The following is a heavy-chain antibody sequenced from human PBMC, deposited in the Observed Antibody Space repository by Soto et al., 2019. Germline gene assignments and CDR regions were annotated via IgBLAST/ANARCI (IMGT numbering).Heavy chain of an antibody. J-gene: IGHJ4*02. D-gene: IGHD6-13*01. CDR3: AKVKSGTEFDY. Sequence: PGGSLRLSCVASGFNFDDYAMHWVRQAPGKGLEWVSGINWNSGGIDYADSVKGRFTISRDNAKNSLFLQMNSLRAEDTAFYYCAKVKSGTEFDYWGQGTLVTVSS. CDR1: GFNFDDYA. CDR2: INWNSGGI. V-gene: IGHV3-9*01.